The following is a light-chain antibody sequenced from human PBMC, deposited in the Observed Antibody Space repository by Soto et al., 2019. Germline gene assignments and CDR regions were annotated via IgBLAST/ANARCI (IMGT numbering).Light chain of an antibody. CDR3: QHYNDYSWT. CDR1: QSISVW. Sequence: DIHMTQSPSTLSASVGDRVTITCRASQSISVWLAWYQQKPGKAPNLLIYKTSSLETGLPSRFSGSGSGTEFTLTISSLQPDDFATYSCQHYNDYSWTFGRATKVEIK. J-gene: IGKJ1*01. V-gene: IGKV1-5*03. CDR2: KTS.